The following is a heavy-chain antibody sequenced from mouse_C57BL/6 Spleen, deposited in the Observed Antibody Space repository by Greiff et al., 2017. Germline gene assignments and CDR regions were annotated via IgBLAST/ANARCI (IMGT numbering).Heavy chain of an antibody. V-gene: IGHV5-9-1*02. Sequence: EVQLVESGEGLVKPGGSLKLSCAASGFTFSSYAMSWVRQTPEKRLEWVAYISSGGDYIYYADTVKGRFTISRDNARNTLYLQMSSLKSEDTAMYYCTRAHYYGSKYWYFDVWGTGTTVTVSS. J-gene: IGHJ1*03. CDR1: GFTFSSYA. D-gene: IGHD1-1*01. CDR2: ISSGGDYI. CDR3: TRAHYYGSKYWYFDV.